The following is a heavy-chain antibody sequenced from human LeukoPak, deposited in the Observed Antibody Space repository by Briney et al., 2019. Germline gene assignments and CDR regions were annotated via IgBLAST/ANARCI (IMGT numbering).Heavy chain of an antibody. CDR1: GFTFSSYW. CDR3: ARTSSGWYPSYYYFDY. CDR2: IKQDGSEK. J-gene: IGHJ4*02. V-gene: IGHV3-7*03. Sequence: GGSLRLSCAASGFTFSSYWMSWVRQAPGKGLEWVANIKQDGSEKYYVGSVKGRFTISRDNAKNSLYLQMNSLRAEDTAVYYCARTSSGWYPSYYYFDYWGQGTLVTVSS. D-gene: IGHD6-19*01.